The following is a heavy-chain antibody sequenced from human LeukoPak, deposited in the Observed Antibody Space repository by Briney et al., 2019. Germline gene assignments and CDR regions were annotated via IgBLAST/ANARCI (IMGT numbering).Heavy chain of an antibody. V-gene: IGHV4-59*08. D-gene: IGHD1-26*01. CDR1: GGSISSYY. CDR2: IYYSGST. CDR3: ARVGATGYFDY. J-gene: IGHJ4*02. Sequence: LGTLSLPCTGFGGSISSYYWGWIRQPPGKGLEGIGYIYYSGSTNYNPSLKSRVTISVDTSKNQFSLKLSSVTAADTAVYYCARVGATGYFDYWGQGTLVTVSS.